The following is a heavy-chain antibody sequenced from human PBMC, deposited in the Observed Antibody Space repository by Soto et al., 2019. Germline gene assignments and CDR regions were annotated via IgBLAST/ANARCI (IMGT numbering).Heavy chain of an antibody. Sequence: GASVKVSCKVSGYTLTELSMHWVRQAPGKGLEWMGGFDPEDGETIYAQKFQGRVTMTGDTSTDTAYMELSSLRSEDTAVYYCATDNRFASEGAVAPRPIDYWGQGTLVTVSS. D-gene: IGHD6-19*01. CDR3: ATDNRFASEGAVAPRPIDY. CDR1: GYTLTELS. CDR2: FDPEDGET. J-gene: IGHJ4*02. V-gene: IGHV1-24*01.